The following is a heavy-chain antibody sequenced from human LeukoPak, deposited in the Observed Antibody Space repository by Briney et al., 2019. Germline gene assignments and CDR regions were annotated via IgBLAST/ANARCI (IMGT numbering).Heavy chain of an antibody. Sequence: PGGSLRLSCAASGFTFSSYSMNWVRQAPGKGLEWVSSISSSSSCIYYADSVKGRFTISRDNAKNSLYLQMNSLRAEDTAVYYCAREVYYYDSSGYSNYWGQGTLVTVSS. D-gene: IGHD3-22*01. CDR2: ISSSSSCI. J-gene: IGHJ4*02. V-gene: IGHV3-21*01. CDR1: GFTFSSYS. CDR3: AREVYYYDSSGYSNY.